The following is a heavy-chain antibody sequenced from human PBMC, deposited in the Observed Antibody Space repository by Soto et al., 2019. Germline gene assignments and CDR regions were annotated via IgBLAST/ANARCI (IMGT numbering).Heavy chain of an antibody. D-gene: IGHD2-15*01. CDR2: IYPSDSDI. CDR1: GYTFTSYW. CDR3: VRSGTSSGRFSDY. V-gene: IGHV5-51*01. J-gene: IGHJ4*02. Sequence: HGESLKISCKGSGYTFTSYWIGWVRQMPGEGLEWMGVIYPSDSDIRYSPSFQGKVTISADKSITTAYPQWSSLKAADTAMYYCVRSGTSSGRFSDYWGQGTLVTVSS.